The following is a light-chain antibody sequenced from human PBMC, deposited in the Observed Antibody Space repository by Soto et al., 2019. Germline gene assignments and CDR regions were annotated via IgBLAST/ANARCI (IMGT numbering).Light chain of an antibody. Sequence: QSALTQPASVSGSPGQSITISCTGTSSDVGAYNYVSWYQQHPGTAPKLLICGDSDRPSGVSNRFSGSKSGNTASLTISGLQAEDEATYYCSSYTSSTFYVFGTGTKVTVL. CDR2: GDS. V-gene: IGLV2-14*01. CDR3: SSYTSSTFYV. CDR1: SSDVGAYNY. J-gene: IGLJ1*01.